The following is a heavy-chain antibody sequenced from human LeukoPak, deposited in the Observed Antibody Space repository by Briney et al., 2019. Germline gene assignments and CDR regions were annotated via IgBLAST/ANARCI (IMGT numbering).Heavy chain of an antibody. D-gene: IGHD3-3*01. CDR2: IRSKAYGGTT. Sequence: PGRSLRLSCTASGFTFGDYAMSWVRRAPGKGLEWVGFIRSKAYGGTTEYAASVKGRFTISRDDSKSIAYLQMNSLKTEDTAVYYCTRVRFLEWLLHYYGMDVWGQGTTVTVSS. J-gene: IGHJ6*02. V-gene: IGHV3-49*04. CDR3: TRVRFLEWLLHYYGMDV. CDR1: GFTFGDYA.